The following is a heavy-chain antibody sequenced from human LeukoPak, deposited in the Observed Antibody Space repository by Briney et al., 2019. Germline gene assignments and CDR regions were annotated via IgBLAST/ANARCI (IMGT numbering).Heavy chain of an antibody. Sequence: GGSLRLSCVGSGFTFSNSILSWVRQAPGKGLEWVSGISGSGDNTYYADSVKGRFTISRDNSKNTLYVQVNSLGTEDTAAYYCAKGSYYDSSGSFYFDYWGQGTLVTVSS. J-gene: IGHJ4*02. CDR3: AKGSYYDSSGSFYFDY. V-gene: IGHV3-23*01. CDR2: ISGSGDNT. CDR1: GFTFSNSI. D-gene: IGHD3-22*01.